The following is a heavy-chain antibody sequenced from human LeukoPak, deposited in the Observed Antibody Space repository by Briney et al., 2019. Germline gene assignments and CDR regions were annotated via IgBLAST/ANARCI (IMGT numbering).Heavy chain of an antibody. CDR3: ARDRDYDYVWGSYRHFDY. CDR2: IYYSGST. Sequence: SETLSLTCTVSGGSISSSSYYWGWIRQPPGKGLKWIGSIYYSGSTYYNPSLKSRVTISVDTSKNQFSLKLSSVTAADTAVYYCARDRDYDYVWGSYRHFDYWGQGTLVTVSS. V-gene: IGHV4-39*07. J-gene: IGHJ4*02. D-gene: IGHD3-16*02. CDR1: GGSISSSSYY.